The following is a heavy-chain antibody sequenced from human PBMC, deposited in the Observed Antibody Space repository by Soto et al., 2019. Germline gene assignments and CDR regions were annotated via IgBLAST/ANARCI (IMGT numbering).Heavy chain of an antibody. J-gene: IGHJ2*01. CDR3: ARVIAYSSSYGWYFDL. V-gene: IGHV3-23*01. D-gene: IGHD6-6*01. CDR1: GFTFSSYA. CDR2: ISVSGGST. Sequence: SLRLSCAASGFTFSSYAMSWVRQAPGKGLEWVSAISVSGGSTYYADSVKGRFTISRDNSKNTLYLQMNSLRAEDTAVYYCARVIAYSSSYGWYFDLWGRGTLVTVSS.